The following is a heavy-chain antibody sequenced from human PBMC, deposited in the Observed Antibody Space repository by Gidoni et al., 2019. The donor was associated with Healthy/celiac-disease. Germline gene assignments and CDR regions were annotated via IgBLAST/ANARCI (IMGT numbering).Heavy chain of an antibody. J-gene: IGHJ5*02. D-gene: IGHD3-16*01. Sequence: QLQLVQSWAEVKKPGASVKVSCQASGYTFTSYYMHWVRQAPGQGLEWMGIINQSGGSTSYAQKFQGRVTMTRDTSTSTVYMELSSLRSEDTDVYYCAREILEGGRAWFDPWGQGTLVTVSS. CDR2: INQSGGST. CDR3: AREILEGGRAWFDP. CDR1: GYTFTSYY. V-gene: IGHV1-46*01.